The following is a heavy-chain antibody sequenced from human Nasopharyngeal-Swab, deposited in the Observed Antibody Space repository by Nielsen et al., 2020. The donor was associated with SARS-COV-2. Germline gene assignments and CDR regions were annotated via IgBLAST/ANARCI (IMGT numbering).Heavy chain of an antibody. V-gene: IGHV4-31*03. CDR2: IYYRGST. Sequence: SETLSLTCTVSGGSISSGGYYWSWIRQHPGKGLEWIGYIYYRGSTYYNPSLKSRVTISVDTSKNQFSLKLSSVTAADTAVYYCARDRRNYYYDSSGYYNDAFDIWGQGTMVTVSS. CDR3: ARDRRNYYYDSSGYYNDAFDI. CDR1: GGSISSGGYY. D-gene: IGHD3-22*01. J-gene: IGHJ3*02.